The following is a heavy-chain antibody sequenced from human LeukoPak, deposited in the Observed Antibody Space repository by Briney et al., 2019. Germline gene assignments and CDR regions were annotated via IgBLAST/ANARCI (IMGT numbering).Heavy chain of an antibody. CDR1: GGSISSYY. D-gene: IGHD6-19*01. CDR3: ARGLAVAGTVFWFDP. CDR2: IYTSGST. Sequence: SETLSLTCTVSGGSISSYYWSWIRQPAGKGLEWIGRIYTSGSTNYNPSLKSRVTISVDTSKNQFSLKLSSVTAADTAVYYCARGLAVAGTVFWFDPWGQGTLVTVSS. V-gene: IGHV4-4*07. J-gene: IGHJ5*02.